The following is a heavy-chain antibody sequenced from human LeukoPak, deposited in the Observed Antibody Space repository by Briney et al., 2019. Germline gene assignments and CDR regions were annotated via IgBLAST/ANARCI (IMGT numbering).Heavy chain of an antibody. CDR1: GFTFSSYA. Sequence: PGGSLRLSCAASGFTFSSYAMHWVRQAPGKGLEWVAVISYDGSNKYYADSVKGRFTISRDNSKNTLYLQMNSLRAEDTAVNYCARASMEDIVVVVAATLDYWGQGTLVTVSS. CDR2: ISYDGSNK. J-gene: IGHJ4*02. D-gene: IGHD2-15*01. CDR3: ARASMEDIVVVVAATLDY. V-gene: IGHV3-30-3*01.